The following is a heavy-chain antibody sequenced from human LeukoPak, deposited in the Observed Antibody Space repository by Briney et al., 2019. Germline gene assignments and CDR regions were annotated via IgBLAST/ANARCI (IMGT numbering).Heavy chain of an antibody. CDR2: ISAYNGNT. Sequence: ASVKVSCKASGYTFTSYGISWVRQAPGQGLEWMGWISAYNGNTNYAQKLQGRATMTTDTSTSTAYMELRSLRSDDTAVYYCARAYYDSSGYYYYYGMDDWGQGTTVTVSS. CDR1: GYTFTSYG. V-gene: IGHV1-18*01. D-gene: IGHD3-22*01. CDR3: ARAYYDSSGYYYYYGMDD. J-gene: IGHJ6*02.